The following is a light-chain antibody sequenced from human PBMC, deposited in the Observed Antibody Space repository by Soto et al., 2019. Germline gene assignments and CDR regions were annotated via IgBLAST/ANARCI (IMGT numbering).Light chain of an antibody. Sequence: QAVVTQLPSVSGAPGQGVTISCTGSTSNIGSGYDVHWYQQVPGLAPKLLIYANINRPSGVPDRFSGSKSGTSASLAITGLQAEDEADYYCQSYDNSLSGWVFGGGTKLTVL. CDR1: TSNIGSGYD. J-gene: IGLJ2*01. V-gene: IGLV1-40*01. CDR2: ANI. CDR3: QSYDNSLSGWV.